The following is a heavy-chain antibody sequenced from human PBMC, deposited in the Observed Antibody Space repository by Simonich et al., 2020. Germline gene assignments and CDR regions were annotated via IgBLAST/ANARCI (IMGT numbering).Heavy chain of an antibody. V-gene: IGHV1-2*06. CDR3: ARDTFLGYCSSTSCYDAFDI. J-gene: IGHJ3*02. Sequence: QVQLVQSGAEVKKPGASVKVSCKASGYTFTGYYMHWVRQTPGQGLEWMGRIKPHWGSTNYAQKFQGRVTMTRDTANSTAYMELSRRRSDDTAVYYCARDTFLGYCSSTSCYDAFDIWGQGTMVTVSS. D-gene: IGHD2-2*01. CDR1: GYTFTGYY. CDR2: IKPHWGST.